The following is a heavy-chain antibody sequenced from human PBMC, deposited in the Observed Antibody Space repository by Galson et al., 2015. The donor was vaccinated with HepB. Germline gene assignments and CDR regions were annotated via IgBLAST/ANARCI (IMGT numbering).Heavy chain of an antibody. J-gene: IGHJ4*02. V-gene: IGHV1-18*04. CDR3: ARDHPAWGFKGITIFGVPPPPPLNY. CDR1: GYTFTSYG. Sequence: SVKVSCKASGYTFTSYGISWVRQAPGQGLEWMGWISAYNGNTNYAQKLQGRVTMTTDTSTSTAYMELRSLRSDDTAVYYCARDHPAWGFKGITIFGVPPPPPLNYWGQGTLVTVSS. D-gene: IGHD3-3*01. CDR2: ISAYNGNT.